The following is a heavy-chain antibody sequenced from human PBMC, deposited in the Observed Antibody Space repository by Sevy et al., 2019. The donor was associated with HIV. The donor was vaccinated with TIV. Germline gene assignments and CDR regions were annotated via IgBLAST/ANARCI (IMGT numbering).Heavy chain of an antibody. CDR2: MWFDGSNT. CDR1: GFTFSTYG. V-gene: IGHV3-33*01. Sequence: GGSLRLSCAASGFTFSTYGMHWVRQAPGKGLEWVAVMWFDGSNTYYADSVKGRFTISRDIAKNTLHLQMNSLRAEDTAVYYCARDLEFYDYGDYGPAFMPDYWGEGTLVTVSS. CDR3: ARDLEFYDYGDYGPAFMPDY. J-gene: IGHJ4*02. D-gene: IGHD4-17*01.